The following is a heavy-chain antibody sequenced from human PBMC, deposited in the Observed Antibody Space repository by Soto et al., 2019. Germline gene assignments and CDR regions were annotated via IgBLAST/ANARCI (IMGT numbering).Heavy chain of an antibody. V-gene: IGHV4-34*01. CDR1: GGSFSGYY. Sequence: TLSLTCAVYGGSFSGYYWSWIRQPPGKGLEWIGEINHSGSTYYNPSLKSRVTISVDTSKNQFSLKLSSVTAADTAVYYCASRSYYDILTGYYNGWFDPWGQGTLVTVS. J-gene: IGHJ5*02. D-gene: IGHD3-9*01. CDR2: INHSGST. CDR3: ASRSYYDILTGYYNGWFDP.